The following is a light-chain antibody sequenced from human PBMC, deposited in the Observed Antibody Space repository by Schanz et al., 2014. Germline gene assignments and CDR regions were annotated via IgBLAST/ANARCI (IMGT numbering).Light chain of an antibody. CDR3: SSYAGNNNLRVL. CDR2: YVT. V-gene: IGLV2-14*03. Sequence: QSALAQPASVSGSPGQSITISCTGTSSDIGGYKYVSLDQKHPGKVPKIIIYYVTHRPAGVSHRFSDSKSGDTASLTVSGLQAEDEADYYCSSYAGNNNLRVLFGGGTKLTVL. J-gene: IGLJ2*01. CDR1: SSDIGGYKY.